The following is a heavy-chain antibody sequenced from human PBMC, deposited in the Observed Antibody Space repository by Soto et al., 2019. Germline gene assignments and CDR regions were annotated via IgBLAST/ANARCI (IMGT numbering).Heavy chain of an antibody. Sequence: SSETLSLTCTVSGGSISSYYWSWIRQPPGKGLEWIGYIYYSGSTNYNPSLKSRVTISVDTSKNQFSLKLSSVTAADTAVYYCARALPIAAAGKYFDYWGQGTLVTVSS. J-gene: IGHJ4*02. CDR2: IYYSGST. CDR3: ARALPIAAAGKYFDY. D-gene: IGHD6-13*01. CDR1: GGSISSYY. V-gene: IGHV4-59*01.